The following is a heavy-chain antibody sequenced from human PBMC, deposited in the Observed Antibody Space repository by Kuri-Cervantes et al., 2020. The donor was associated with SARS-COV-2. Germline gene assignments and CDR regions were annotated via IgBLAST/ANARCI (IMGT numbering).Heavy chain of an antibody. V-gene: IGHV4-4*07. Sequence: SETLSLTCTVSGGSINSYYWSWIRQPAGKGLEWIGRIYTTGSTNYNPSLESRVTMSVDTSKNQFSLNLSSVTAADTAVYYCARRYSGYEFDYWGQGTLVTVSS. CDR3: ARRYSGYEFDY. CDR2: IYTTGST. D-gene: IGHD5-12*01. J-gene: IGHJ4*02. CDR1: GGSINSYY.